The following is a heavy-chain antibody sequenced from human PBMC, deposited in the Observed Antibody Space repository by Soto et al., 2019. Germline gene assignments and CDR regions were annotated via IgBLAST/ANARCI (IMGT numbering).Heavy chain of an antibody. D-gene: IGHD5-12*01. V-gene: IGHV3-23*01. Sequence: EVQLLESGGGLVQPGGSLRLSCAASGFTFSSYAMSWVRQAPGKGLEWVSAISGSGGSTYYADSVKGRFTISRDNSKHTLYLQMNSLRAEDTAVYYCAIARRWLQFRYFDLWGRGTLVTVSS. CDR3: AIARRWLQFRYFDL. CDR1: GFTFSSYA. J-gene: IGHJ2*01. CDR2: ISGSGGST.